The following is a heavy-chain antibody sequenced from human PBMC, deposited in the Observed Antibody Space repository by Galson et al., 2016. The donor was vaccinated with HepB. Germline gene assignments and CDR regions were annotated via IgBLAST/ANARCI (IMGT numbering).Heavy chain of an antibody. D-gene: IGHD6-13*01. V-gene: IGHV3-7*01. CDR1: GFTFSNYW. J-gene: IGHJ6*02. CDR3: ARDLPSSWVYYSYYGLDV. Sequence: SLRLSCADSGFTFSNYWMTWVRQAPGMGLEWVATIKEDGSEKYYVDSVKGRFTISRDNAENSLYLQMSRLRAEDTAVYYCARDLPSSWVYYSYYGLDVWGLGTTVTVSS. CDR2: IKEDGSEK.